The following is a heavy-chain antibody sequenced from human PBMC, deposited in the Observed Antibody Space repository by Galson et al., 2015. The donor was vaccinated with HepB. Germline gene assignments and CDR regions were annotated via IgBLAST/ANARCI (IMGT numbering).Heavy chain of an antibody. CDR1: GYTFTSYA. D-gene: IGHD1-26*01. Sequence: SVKVSCKASGYTFTSYAMHWVRQAPGQRLEWMGWINAGNGNTKYSQKFQGRVTITRDTSASTAYMELSSLRSEDTAVYYCARGTIVRGSYFPFDYWGQGTLVTVSS. J-gene: IGHJ4*02. CDR3: ARGTIVRGSYFPFDY. CDR2: INAGNGNT. V-gene: IGHV1-3*01.